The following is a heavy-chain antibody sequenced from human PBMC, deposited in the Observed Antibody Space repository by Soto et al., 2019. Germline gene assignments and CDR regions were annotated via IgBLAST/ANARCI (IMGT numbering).Heavy chain of an antibody. CDR1: GGSFSGYY. CDR3: ASRIAAAGYYYYYGMDV. J-gene: IGHJ6*02. Sequence: SETLSLTCAVYGGSFSGYYWSWIRQPPGKGLEWIGEINHSGSTNYNPSLKSRVTISVDTSKNQFSLKLSSVTAADTAVYYCASRIAAAGYYYYYGMDVWGQGTTVT. CDR2: INHSGST. D-gene: IGHD6-13*01. V-gene: IGHV4-34*01.